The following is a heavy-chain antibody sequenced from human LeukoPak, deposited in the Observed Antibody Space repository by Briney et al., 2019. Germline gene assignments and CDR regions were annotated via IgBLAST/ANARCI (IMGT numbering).Heavy chain of an antibody. V-gene: IGHV3-9*01. Sequence: GGSLRLSCAASGFTFDDYAMHWVRHAPGKGLEWVSGISWNSGSIGYADSVKGRFAISRDNAKNSLYLQMNSLRAEDTAVYYCARVLPHYYDSSGYEDYWGQGTLVTVSS. CDR3: ARVLPHYYDSSGYEDY. J-gene: IGHJ4*02. CDR2: ISWNSGSI. D-gene: IGHD3-22*01. CDR1: GFTFDDYA.